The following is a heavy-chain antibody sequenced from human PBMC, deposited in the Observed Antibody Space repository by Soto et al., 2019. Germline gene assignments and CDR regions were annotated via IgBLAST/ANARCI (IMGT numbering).Heavy chain of an antibody. CDR2: ISYDGSNK. J-gene: IGHJ6*02. Sequence: GGSLRLSCVASGFTFSSYGMHWVRQAPGKGLEWVAVISYDGSNKYYADSVKGRFTISRDNSKNTLYLQMNSLRAEDTAVYYCAKDRGSDYYGMDVWGQGTTVTVSS. CDR1: GFTFSSYG. CDR3: AKDRGSDYYGMDV. V-gene: IGHV3-30*18.